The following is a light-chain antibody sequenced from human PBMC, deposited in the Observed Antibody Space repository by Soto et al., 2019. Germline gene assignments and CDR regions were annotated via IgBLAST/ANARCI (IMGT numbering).Light chain of an antibody. Sequence: QSALTQPASVSGAPGQTITISCTGTSSDVGDYNYVCWYQPHPGKAPKLMIDKVSRRPSGVSNRFSGSTSANTASMTISRLQAEDDDDYYCSSYTTRSTLLFGGGTKLTVL. CDR1: SSDVGDYNY. CDR2: KVS. J-gene: IGLJ3*02. V-gene: IGLV2-14*01. CDR3: SSYTTRSTLL.